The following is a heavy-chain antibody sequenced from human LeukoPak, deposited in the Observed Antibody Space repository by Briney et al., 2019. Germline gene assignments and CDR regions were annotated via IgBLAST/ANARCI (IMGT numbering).Heavy chain of an antibody. Sequence: GGSLRLSCAASGFTFSSYAMHWVRQAPGKGLEWVAVISYDGSNKYYADSVKGRFTISRDNSKNTLYLQMNSLRAEDTAVYYCARDISLYGRSWADYYYYGMDVWAKGPRSPSP. CDR2: ISYDGSNK. J-gene: IGHJ6*02. CDR1: GFTFSSYA. V-gene: IGHV3-30*04. D-gene: IGHD6-13*01. CDR3: ARDISLYGRSWADYYYYGMDV.